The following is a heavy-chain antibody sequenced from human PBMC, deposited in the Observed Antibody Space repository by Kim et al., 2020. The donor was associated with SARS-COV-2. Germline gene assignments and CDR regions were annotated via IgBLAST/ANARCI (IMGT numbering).Heavy chain of an antibody. Sequence: ASVKVSCKASGYTFTSYAMNWVRQAPGQGLEWMGWINTNTGNPTYAQGFTGRFVFSLDTSVSTAYLQISSLKAEDTAVYYCARDQLRYFDWLLPAYYYGMDVWGQGTTVTVSS. D-gene: IGHD3-9*01. CDR1: GYTFTSYA. CDR3: ARDQLRYFDWLLPAYYYGMDV. J-gene: IGHJ6*02. CDR2: INTNTGNP. V-gene: IGHV7-4-1*02.